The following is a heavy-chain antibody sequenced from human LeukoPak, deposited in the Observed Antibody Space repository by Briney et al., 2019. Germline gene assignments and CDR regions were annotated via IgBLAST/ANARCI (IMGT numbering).Heavy chain of an antibody. CDR1: GFTFGNYA. V-gene: IGHV3-23*01. CDR3: AASHTGRYCSGDSCYPGFMFDY. J-gene: IGHJ4*02. D-gene: IGHD2-15*01. Sequence: AGGSLSLSCAASGFTFGNYALRWVREAPGKGLVWVSTITGSGGSRYYADSVKRRFTISRDNSKNTLYLQMNSLGAEDTAVYYCAASHTGRYCSGDSCYPGFMFDYWGQGTLVTVSS. CDR2: ITGSGGSR.